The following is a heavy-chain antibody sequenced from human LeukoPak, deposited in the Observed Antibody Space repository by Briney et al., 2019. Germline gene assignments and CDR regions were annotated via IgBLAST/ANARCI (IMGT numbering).Heavy chain of an antibody. D-gene: IGHD3-10*01. CDR3: ARDPMVRGVTAYYFDY. J-gene: IGHJ4*02. CDR1: GYTFTGYY. CDR2: INPNSGGT. V-gene: IGHV1-2*02. Sequence: ASVTVSYKASGYTFTGYYMHWVRQAPGQELAWMGWINPNSGGTNYAQKFQGRVTMTRDTSISTAYMELSRLRSDDTAVYYCARDPMVRGVTAYYFDYWGQGTLVTVSS.